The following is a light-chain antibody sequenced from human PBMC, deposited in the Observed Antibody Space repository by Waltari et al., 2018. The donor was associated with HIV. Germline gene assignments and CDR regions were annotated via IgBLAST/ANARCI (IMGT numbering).Light chain of an antibody. CDR1: KIGTKS. CDR2: GDS. J-gene: IGLJ2*01. V-gene: IGLV3-21*02. Sequence: SYVLTQAPSVSVAPGQTASISCGGDKIGTKSVHWYQQKPGQDPVLVVYGDSDRPSGILGRFSGFNSGNTATLTISRVEAGDEADYYCQVWHSKSDHVVFGGGTKVTVL. CDR3: QVWHSKSDHVV.